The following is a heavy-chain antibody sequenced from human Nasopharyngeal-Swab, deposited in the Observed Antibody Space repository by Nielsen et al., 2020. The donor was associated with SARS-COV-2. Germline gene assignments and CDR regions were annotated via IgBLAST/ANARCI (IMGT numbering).Heavy chain of an antibody. Sequence: GESLKLSCAASGFTVPNNYMTLVRQVPGKGLEWISHIYASGDTHTADAVKGRFTISRDSSENTLYLEMNNLTPDDTATYYCAAPLTGLHYWGQGTLVTVSS. CDR3: AAPLTGLHY. J-gene: IGHJ4*02. CDR2: IYASGDT. V-gene: IGHV3-53*01. D-gene: IGHD1-20*01. CDR1: GFTVPNNY.